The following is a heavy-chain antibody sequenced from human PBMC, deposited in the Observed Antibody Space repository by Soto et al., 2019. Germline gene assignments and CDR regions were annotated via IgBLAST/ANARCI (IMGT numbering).Heavy chain of an antibody. CDR3: ARVMITFGGVIDDALDI. D-gene: IGHD3-16*02. CDR2: INPNSGGT. Sequence: ASVKVSCKASGYTFTGYYMHWVRQAPGQGLEWMGWINPNSGGTNYAQKFQGRVTMTRDTSISTAYMELSRLRSDDTAVYYCARVMITFGGVIDDALDIWGQGTMVTVSS. J-gene: IGHJ3*02. V-gene: IGHV1-2*02. CDR1: GYTFTGYY.